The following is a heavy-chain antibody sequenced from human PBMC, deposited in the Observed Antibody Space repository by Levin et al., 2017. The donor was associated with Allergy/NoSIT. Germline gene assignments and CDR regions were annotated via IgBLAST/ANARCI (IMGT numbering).Heavy chain of an antibody. Sequence: GSLRLSCTVSGGSISSYYWSWIRQPPGKGLEWIGYIYYSGSTNYNPSLKSRVTISVDTSKNQFSLKLSSVTAADTAVYYCARGSWVIRGMDVWGQGTTVTVSS. CDR3: ARGSWVIRGMDV. V-gene: IGHV4-59*01. D-gene: IGHD3-10*01. CDR2: IYYSGST. CDR1: GGSISSYY. J-gene: IGHJ6*02.